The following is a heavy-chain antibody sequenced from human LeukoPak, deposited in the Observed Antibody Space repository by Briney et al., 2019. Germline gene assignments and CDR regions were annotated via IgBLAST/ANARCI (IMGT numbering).Heavy chain of an antibody. CDR1: GFTFSNAW. CDR3: TTDPGARFGVGYYYGMDV. J-gene: IGHJ6*02. CDR2: IKSKTDGGTT. D-gene: IGHD3-10*01. Sequence: PGGSLRLSCAASGFTFSNAWMNWVRQAPGKGLEWVGRIKSKTDGGTTDYAAPVKGRFTISRDDSKNTLYLQMNSLKTEDTAVYYCTTDPGARFGVGYYYGMDVWGQGTTVTVSS. V-gene: IGHV3-15*07.